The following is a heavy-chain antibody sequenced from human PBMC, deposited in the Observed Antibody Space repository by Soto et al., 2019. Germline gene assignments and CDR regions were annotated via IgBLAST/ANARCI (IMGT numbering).Heavy chain of an antibody. Sequence: EVQLVESGGGLVQPGGSLRLSCAASGFTFSSYWMSWVRQAPGKGLEWVANIKQDGSEKYYVDSVKGRFTISRDNAKNSLYLQMNSLRAEDTAVYYCARVWRFLEWTETSYGMDVWGQGTTVTVSS. CDR2: IKQDGSEK. CDR3: ARVWRFLEWTETSYGMDV. CDR1: GFTFSSYW. D-gene: IGHD3-3*01. V-gene: IGHV3-7*01. J-gene: IGHJ6*02.